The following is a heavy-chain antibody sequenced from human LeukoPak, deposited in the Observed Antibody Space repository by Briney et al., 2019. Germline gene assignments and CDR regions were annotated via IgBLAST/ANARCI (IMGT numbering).Heavy chain of an antibody. CDR1: GFTFSNYW. D-gene: IGHD3-10*01. V-gene: IGHV3-7*03. CDR3: ARQGSYYYYMDV. Sequence: PGGSLRLSCAASGFTFSNYWMSWVRQAPGKGLEWVANIKQDGSEKYYVDSVKGRFTISRDNAKNSLYLQMNSLRAEDTALYYCARQGSYYYYMDVWGKGTTVTVSS. J-gene: IGHJ6*03. CDR2: IKQDGSEK.